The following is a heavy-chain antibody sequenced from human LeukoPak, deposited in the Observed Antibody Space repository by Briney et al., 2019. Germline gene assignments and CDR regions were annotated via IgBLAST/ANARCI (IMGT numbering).Heavy chain of an antibody. CDR2: INHSGST. V-gene: IGHV4-34*01. D-gene: IGHD2-21*01. CDR3: ARFVLDGQIVEYYFDY. Sequence: PSETLSLTCAVYGGSFSGYYWSWIRQPPGKGLEWIGEINHSGSTNYNPSLKSRVTISVDTSKNQFSLKLSSVTAADTAVYYCARFVLDGQIVEYYFDYWGQGTLVTVSS. CDR1: GGSFSGYY. J-gene: IGHJ4*02.